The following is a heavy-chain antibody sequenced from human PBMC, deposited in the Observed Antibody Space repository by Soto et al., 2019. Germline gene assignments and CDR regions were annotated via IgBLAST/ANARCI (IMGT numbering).Heavy chain of an antibody. CDR1: GFTFSNYG. CDR3: ARDSSGYCGGDCDSGWFDP. J-gene: IGHJ5*02. V-gene: IGHV3-33*01. CDR2: IWYDGSNK. Sequence: VQLVESGGGVVQPGRSLRLSCAASGFTFSNYGMHWVRQAPGKGLEWVAVIWYDGSNKYYADSVKGRFTISRDNSKNTLYLQMNSLRAEDTAVYYCARDSSGYCGGDCDSGWFDPWGEGTLFTVSS. D-gene: IGHD2-21*02.